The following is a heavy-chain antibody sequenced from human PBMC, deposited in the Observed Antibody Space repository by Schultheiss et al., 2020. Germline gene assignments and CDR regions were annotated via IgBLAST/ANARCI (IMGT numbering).Heavy chain of an antibody. D-gene: IGHD6-19*01. J-gene: IGHJ4*02. CDR2: IRRNANGGTT. CDR1: GFAFDDYA. V-gene: IGHV3-49*03. CDR3: ARAPGYSSGKVDY. Sequence: GGSLRLSCTASGFAFDDYAMSWFRQAPGKGLEWVGFIRRNANGGTTEYAASVKGRFTVSRDDSKSTAYLQMNSLKTEDTAVYYCARAPGYSSGKVDYWGQGTLVTVSS.